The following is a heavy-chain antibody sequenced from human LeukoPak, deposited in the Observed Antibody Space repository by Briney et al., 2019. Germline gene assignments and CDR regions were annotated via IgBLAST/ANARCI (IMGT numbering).Heavy chain of an antibody. CDR1: AYSISSGYY. D-gene: IGHD3-22*01. CDR3: ARRPRAYYYDSSGLA. V-gene: IGHV4-38-2*02. Sequence: SETLSLTCTVSAYSISSGYYWGWIRQPPGKGLEWIGSIYYSGSTYYTPSLKSRVTISVDTSKNQFSLKLSSVTAADTAVYYCARRPRAYYYDSSGLAWGQGTLVTVSS. J-gene: IGHJ5*02. CDR2: IYYSGST.